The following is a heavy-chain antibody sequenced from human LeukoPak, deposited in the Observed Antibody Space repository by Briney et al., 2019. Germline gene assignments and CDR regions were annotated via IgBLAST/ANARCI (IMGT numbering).Heavy chain of an antibody. CDR3: AKDQIATVEPYYFDY. D-gene: IGHD4-23*01. J-gene: IGHJ4*02. CDR1: GFTFSSYA. Sequence: GVSLRLPCAASGFTFSSYAMSWVRQAPGKGLEWVSAISGSGGSTYYADSVKGRFTISRDNSKNTLYLQMNSLRAEDTAVYYCAKDQIATVEPYYFDYWGQGTLVTVSS. CDR2: ISGSGGST. V-gene: IGHV3-23*01.